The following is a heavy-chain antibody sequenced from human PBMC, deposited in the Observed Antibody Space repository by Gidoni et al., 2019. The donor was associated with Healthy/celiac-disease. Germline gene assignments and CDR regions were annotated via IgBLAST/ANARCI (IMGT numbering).Heavy chain of an antibody. V-gene: IGHV4-31*03. CDR3: ARGLNYYDGGGYYYYGMDV. CDR2: IYYSGST. J-gene: IGHJ6*02. CDR1: GGSISCGGYF. Sequence: QVQLQESGPGLVKPSQTLSLTCTVSGGSISCGGYFWSWIRQHPGKGLEWIGYIYYSGSTYYNPSLKSRVTISVDTSKNQFSLKLSSVTAADTAVYYCARGLNYYDGGGYYYYGMDVWGQGTTVTVSS. D-gene: IGHD3-22*01.